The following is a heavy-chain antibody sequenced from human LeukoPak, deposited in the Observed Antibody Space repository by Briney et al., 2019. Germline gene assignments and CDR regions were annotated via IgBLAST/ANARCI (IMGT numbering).Heavy chain of an antibody. Sequence: ASVKVSCKASGYTFTSYGISCVRQAPGHGLEWMGWISAYNGNTNYAQKLQGRVTMTTDTSTSTAYMELRSLRSDDTAVYYCARAAADSQTEYFQHWGQGTLVTVSS. J-gene: IGHJ1*01. V-gene: IGHV1-18*01. D-gene: IGHD6-13*01. CDR1: GYTFTSYG. CDR2: ISAYNGNT. CDR3: ARAAADSQTEYFQH.